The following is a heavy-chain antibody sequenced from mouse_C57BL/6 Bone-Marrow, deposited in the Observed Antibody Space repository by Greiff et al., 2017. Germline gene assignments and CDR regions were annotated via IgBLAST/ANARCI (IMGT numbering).Heavy chain of an antibody. J-gene: IGHJ2*01. CDR2: IYPRDGST. Sequence: VQLQQSGPELVKPGASVKLSCKASGYTFTSYDINWVKPRPGQGLEWIGWIYPRDGSTKYNEKFKGKATLTVDTSSSTAYMELHSLTSEDSAFYFCASKGTADYWGQGTTLTVSS. V-gene: IGHV1-85*01. CDR3: ASKGTADY. D-gene: IGHD1-2*01. CDR1: GYTFTSYD.